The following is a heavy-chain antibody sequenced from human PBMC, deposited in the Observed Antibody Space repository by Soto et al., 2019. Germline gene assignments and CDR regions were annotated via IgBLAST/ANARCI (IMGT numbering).Heavy chain of an antibody. CDR1: GFTFSRYW. Sequence: GGSLRLSCAASGFTFSRYWMSWVRQAPGKGLEWLANIKEDGSEKYYVDSVKGRFTISRDNAKNSLYLQVNGLRAEDTAVCYCGRGAGIGDHWGQGTLVTVSS. V-gene: IGHV3-7*04. CDR3: GRGAGIGDH. D-gene: IGHD3-16*01. CDR2: IKEDGSEK. J-gene: IGHJ1*01.